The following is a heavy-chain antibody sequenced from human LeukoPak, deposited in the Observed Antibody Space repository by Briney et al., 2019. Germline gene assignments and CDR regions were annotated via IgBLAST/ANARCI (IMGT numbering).Heavy chain of an antibody. CDR1: GFTFSSYS. CDR2: ISSSSSYI. Sequence: GRSLRLSCAASGFTFSSYSMNWVRQAPGKGLEWVSSISSSSSYIYYADSVKGRFTISRDNAKNSLYLQMNSLRAEDTAVYYCARVSGSGSYQLDYWGQGTLVTVSS. D-gene: IGHD3-10*01. V-gene: IGHV3-21*01. CDR3: ARVSGSGSYQLDY. J-gene: IGHJ4*02.